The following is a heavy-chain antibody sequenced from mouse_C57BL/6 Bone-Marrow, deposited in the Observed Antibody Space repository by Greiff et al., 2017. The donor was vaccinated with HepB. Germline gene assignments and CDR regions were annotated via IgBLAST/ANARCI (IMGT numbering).Heavy chain of an antibody. CDR3: VRHGSNYPY. CDR1: GFSFNTYA. V-gene: IGHV10-1*01. Sequence: EVQRVESGGGLVQPKGSLKLSCAASGFSFNTYAMNWVRQAPGKGLEWVARIRSKSNNYATYYADSVKDRFTISRDDSESMLYLQMNNLKTEDTAMYYCVRHGSNYPYWGQGTLVTVSA. J-gene: IGHJ3*01. D-gene: IGHD2-5*01. CDR2: IRSKSNNYAT.